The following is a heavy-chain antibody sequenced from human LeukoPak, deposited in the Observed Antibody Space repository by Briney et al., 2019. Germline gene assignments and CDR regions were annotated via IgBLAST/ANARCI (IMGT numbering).Heavy chain of an antibody. Sequence: PGGSLRLSCAASGFTFSSYDMHWVRQATGKGLEGVSAIGTAGDTYYPGSVKGRFTISRENAKNSLYLQMNSLRAGDTAVYYCARVQGLDFRWYFDLWGRGALVTVSS. V-gene: IGHV3-13*01. J-gene: IGHJ2*01. CDR2: IGTAGDT. CDR1: GFTFSSYD. CDR3: ARVQGLDFRWYFDL.